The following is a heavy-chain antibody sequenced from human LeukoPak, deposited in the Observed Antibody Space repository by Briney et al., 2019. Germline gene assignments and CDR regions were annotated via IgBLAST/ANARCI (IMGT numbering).Heavy chain of an antibody. Sequence: GASAKVSCKASGGTFSSYAISWVRQAPGQGLEWMGRIIPIFGTANYAQKFQGRVTITTDESTSTAYMELSSLRSEDTAVYYCARDRGTTVTTGKGGWFDPWGQGTLVTVSS. CDR3: ARDRGTTVTTGKGGWFDP. CDR1: GGTFSSYA. D-gene: IGHD4-17*01. CDR2: IIPIFGTA. J-gene: IGHJ5*02. V-gene: IGHV1-69*05.